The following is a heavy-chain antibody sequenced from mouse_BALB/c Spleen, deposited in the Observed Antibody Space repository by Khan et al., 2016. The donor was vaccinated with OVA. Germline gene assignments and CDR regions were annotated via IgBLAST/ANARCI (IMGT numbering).Heavy chain of an antibody. CDR3: ARSGSNWYWYFDV. CDR2: ISSGSSTI. CDR1: GFTFSSFG. D-gene: IGHD2-5*01. Sequence: EVELVESGGGLVQPGGSRKHSCAASGFTFSSFGMHWVRQAPEKGLEWVAYISSGSSTIYYADTVKGRFTISRDIPKHTLFLQMTSLRSKDTAMQYCARSGSNWYWYFDVWGAGTTVSDSS. J-gene: IGHJ1*01. V-gene: IGHV5-17*02.